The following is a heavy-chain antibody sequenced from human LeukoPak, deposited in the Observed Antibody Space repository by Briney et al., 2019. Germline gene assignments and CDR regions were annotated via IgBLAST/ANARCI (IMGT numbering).Heavy chain of an antibody. Sequence: SETLSLTCTVSGGSISSYYWSWIRQPPGKGLEWIGEINHSGSTNYNPSLKSRVTISVDTSKNQFSLKLSSVTAADTAVYYCARHGKRWLQLRGGYFDYWGQGTLVTVSS. CDR2: INHSGST. J-gene: IGHJ4*02. CDR1: GGSISSYY. D-gene: IGHD5-24*01. CDR3: ARHGKRWLQLRGGYFDY. V-gene: IGHV4-34*01.